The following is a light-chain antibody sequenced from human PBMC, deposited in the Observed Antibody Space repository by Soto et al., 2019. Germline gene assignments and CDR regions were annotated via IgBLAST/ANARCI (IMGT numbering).Light chain of an antibody. CDR2: GAS. CDR1: QSVSSN. Sequence: EIVMTQSPATLSVSPGERATLSCRASQSVSSNLAWYQQKPGQAPRLLIYGASTRVTGIPARFSGSGSGTDFTLSISRLEPEDFAVYYCQQYGVSPTFGGGTKVDI. J-gene: IGKJ4*01. V-gene: IGKV3-15*01. CDR3: QQYGVSPT.